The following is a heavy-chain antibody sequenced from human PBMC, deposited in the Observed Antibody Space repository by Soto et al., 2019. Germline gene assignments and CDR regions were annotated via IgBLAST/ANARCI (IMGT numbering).Heavy chain of an antibody. CDR1: GFSFSNYA. CDR2: ISGSGAGT. CDR3: AKRDGYYLYF. V-gene: IGHV3-23*01. D-gene: IGHD3-22*01. J-gene: IGHJ4*02. Sequence: HPGGSLRLSCGVSGFSFSNYAMSWVRQAPGKGLEWVSAISGSGAGTYYADSVKGRFTISRDNSKNTLYLQMSSLRVEDTAVYYCAKRDGYYLYFWGPGSLVTVSS.